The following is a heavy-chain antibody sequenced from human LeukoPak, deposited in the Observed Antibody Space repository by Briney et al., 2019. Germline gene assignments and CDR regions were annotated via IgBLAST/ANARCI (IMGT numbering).Heavy chain of an antibody. D-gene: IGHD3-3*01. CDR3: ARFGGDFWSGYYLDY. Sequence: SGTLSLTCAVSGGSISSSNWWSWVRQPPGKGLEWIGEIYHSGSTNYNPSLKSRVTISVDKSKNQFSLKLSSVTAADTAVYYCARFGGDFWSGYYLDYWGQGTLVTVSS. J-gene: IGHJ4*02. V-gene: IGHV4-4*02. CDR1: GGSISSSNW. CDR2: IYHSGST.